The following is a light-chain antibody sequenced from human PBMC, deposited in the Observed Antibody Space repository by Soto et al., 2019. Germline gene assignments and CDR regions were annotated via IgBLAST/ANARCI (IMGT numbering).Light chain of an antibody. CDR3: HQYGISPPT. Sequence: EVVLTQSPGTLSLSPGERATLSCRASQSVSGSDLAWYQQKPGQAPRLLISGVSNRATGTPDRFSGSGSGTDFTLTISSLEPEDFAVFYCHQYGISPPTFGSGPKVEI. V-gene: IGKV3-20*01. J-gene: IGKJ1*01. CDR1: QSVSGSD. CDR2: GVS.